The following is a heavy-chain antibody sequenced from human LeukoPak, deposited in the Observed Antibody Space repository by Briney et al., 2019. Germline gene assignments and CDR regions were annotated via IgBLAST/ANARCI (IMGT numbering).Heavy chain of an antibody. V-gene: IGHV4-31*03. CDR3: ARAGGSGYYPDY. CDR1: GDSISSGGSY. Sequence: SETLSLTCNVSGDSISSGGSYWSWIRQHPGKGLEWIGYIYYSGRTYYNPSLKSRVTISVDTSKNQFTLKLNSVTAADTAVYYCARAGGSGYYPDYGGQGTLVTVSS. J-gene: IGHJ4*02. D-gene: IGHD3-22*01. CDR2: IYYSGRT.